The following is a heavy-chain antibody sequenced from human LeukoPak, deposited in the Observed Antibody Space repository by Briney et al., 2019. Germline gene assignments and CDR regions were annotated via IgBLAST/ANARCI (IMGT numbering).Heavy chain of an antibody. CDR1: GFTFSSYS. V-gene: IGHV3-21*01. J-gene: IGHJ5*02. D-gene: IGHD4-17*01. CDR2: ISSTSTYM. Sequence: KSGGSLRLSCAASGFTFSSYSINWVRQAPGKGLEWVSSISSTSTYMYYADSVKGRFTISRDNAKNSLYLQMNSLRAEDTAVYYCARGRLDYGDYLNWFDPWGQGTLVTVSS. CDR3: ARGRLDYGDYLNWFDP.